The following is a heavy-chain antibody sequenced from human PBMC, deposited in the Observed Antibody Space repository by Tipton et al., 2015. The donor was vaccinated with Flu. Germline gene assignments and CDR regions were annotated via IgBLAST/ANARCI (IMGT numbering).Heavy chain of an antibody. D-gene: IGHD2-2*01. J-gene: IGHJ6*03. V-gene: IGHV1-18*04. CDR1: GYTFTSYG. CDR2: ISAYNGNT. Sequence: QLVQSGAEVKKPGASVKVSCKASGYTFTSYGISWVRQAPGQGLEWMGWISAYNGNTNYAQKLQGRVTMTTDTSTSTAYMELRSLRSDDTAVYYCARYCSSTSCGYYYYMDVWGKGTTVTVSS. CDR3: ARYCSSTSCGYYYYMDV.